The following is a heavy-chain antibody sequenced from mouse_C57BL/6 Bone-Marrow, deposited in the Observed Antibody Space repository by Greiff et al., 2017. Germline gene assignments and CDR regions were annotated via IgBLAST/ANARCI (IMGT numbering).Heavy chain of an antibody. Sequence: EVQGVESGPELVKPGASVKISCKASGYSFTGYYMNWVKQSPEKSLEWIGELNPSTGGTTYNQKFKAKATLTVDKSSSTAYMQLKGLTSEDSAVYYCAGYYGSIYYFDYWGQGTTLTVSS. CDR2: LNPSTGGT. D-gene: IGHD1-1*01. CDR3: AGYYGSIYYFDY. J-gene: IGHJ2*01. V-gene: IGHV1-42*01. CDR1: GYSFTGYY.